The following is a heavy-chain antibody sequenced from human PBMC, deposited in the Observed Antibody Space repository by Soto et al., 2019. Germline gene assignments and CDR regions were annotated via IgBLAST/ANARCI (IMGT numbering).Heavy chain of an antibody. V-gene: IGHV1-46*01. CDR3: AKGSTIAARPWWFDP. Sequence: AASVKVSCKASGYTFTSNYIHWVRQAPGRGLEWMGVINPTGGSTTYAQKFQGRLTMTRDTSTSTVYMELGSLRSEDTAVYYCAKGSTIAARPWWFDPWGQGTQVTVSS. CDR1: GYTFTSNY. J-gene: IGHJ5*02. CDR2: INPTGGST. D-gene: IGHD6-6*01.